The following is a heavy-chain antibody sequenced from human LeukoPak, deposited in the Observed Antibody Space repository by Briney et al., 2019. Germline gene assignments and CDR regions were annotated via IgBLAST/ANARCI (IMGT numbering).Heavy chain of an antibody. CDR3: ARDRRSCSFDP. Sequence: ASVKVSCKASGYTFSDYYIHWVRQAPGQGLEWMGWINPNSGGTKYAQKFQGRVTMTRDTSISTAYMELSSLRSDDTAMYYCARDRRSCSFDPWGQGTLVTVSS. CDR2: INPNSGGT. V-gene: IGHV1-2*02. J-gene: IGHJ5*02. D-gene: IGHD2-15*01. CDR1: GYTFSDYY.